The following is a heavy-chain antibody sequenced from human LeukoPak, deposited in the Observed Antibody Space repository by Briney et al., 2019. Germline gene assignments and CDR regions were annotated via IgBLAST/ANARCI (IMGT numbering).Heavy chain of an antibody. Sequence: GGSLRLSCAASGFTVSSNYMSWVRQAPGKGLEWVSVLYSGGSAYYADSVKGRFTISRDNSKNTLYLKMNSLRAEATAVYYCVRDKGNDVGHSWGQGTLVTVSS. J-gene: IGHJ4*02. CDR3: VRDKGNDVGHS. D-gene: IGHD1-1*01. CDR1: GFTVSSNY. CDR2: LYSGGSA. V-gene: IGHV3-66*01.